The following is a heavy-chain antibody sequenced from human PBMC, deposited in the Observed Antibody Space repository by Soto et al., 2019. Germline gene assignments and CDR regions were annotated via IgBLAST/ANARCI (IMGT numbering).Heavy chain of an antibody. D-gene: IGHD3-16*01. J-gene: IGHJ4*02. CDR1: GFTFSSYA. V-gene: IGHV3-30-3*01. Sequence: PGGSLRLSCAASGFTFSSYAMHWVRQAPGKGLEWVAVISYDGSNKYYADSVKGRFTISRDNSKNTLYLQMNSLRAEDTAVYYCARGPVWTRGGIDYWGQGTLVTVSS. CDR3: ARGPVWTRGGIDY. CDR2: ISYDGSNK.